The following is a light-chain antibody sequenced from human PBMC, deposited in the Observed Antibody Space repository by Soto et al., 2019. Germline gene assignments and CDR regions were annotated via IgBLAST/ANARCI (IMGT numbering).Light chain of an antibody. J-gene: IGKJ5*01. V-gene: IGKV3-20*01. CDR2: GAF. CDR1: QRLXSNY. CDR3: QQYGIATST. Sequence: IKLTHSAGTLSLSPGERATFSCRASQRLXSNYLAWYQQKPGQAPRLPXDGAFKRANGIPDSFGGSGSGTDFTRTISRRDPDDFDGYYWQQYGIATSTFGQGTRLDIK.